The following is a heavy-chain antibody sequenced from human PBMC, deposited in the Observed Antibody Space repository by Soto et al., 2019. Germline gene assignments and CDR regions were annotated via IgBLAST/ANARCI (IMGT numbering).Heavy chain of an antibody. Sequence: GGSLRLSCAASGFTFSVYAMSWVRQAPGKGLEWVSAISSNGGRTFYADSLRGRFTISRDNSKSALYLQMNNLRAEDTAIYYCAKYSELPYEAYLQQWGQGTLVPVYS. D-gene: IGHD1-7*01. CDR3: AKYSELPYEAYLQQ. V-gene: IGHV3-23*01. J-gene: IGHJ1*01. CDR2: ISSNGGRT. CDR1: GFTFSVYA.